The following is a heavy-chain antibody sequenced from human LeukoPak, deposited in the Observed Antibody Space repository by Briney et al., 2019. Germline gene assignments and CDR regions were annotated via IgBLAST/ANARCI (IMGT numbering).Heavy chain of an antibody. D-gene: IGHD2-21*01. J-gene: IGHJ4*02. V-gene: IGHV4-39*02. Sequence: SETLSLTCIVSGGSISKSPYYWAWIRQPPGKGLEWIGSVSNSGSAYYNASLKSRVTISVDTSKNHFSLNLRSMQASDTAVYYCARAFCVGECFVLHIFFDSWGQGTLVTVSS. CDR1: GGSISKSPYY. CDR2: VSNSGSA. CDR3: ARAFCVGECFVLHIFFDS.